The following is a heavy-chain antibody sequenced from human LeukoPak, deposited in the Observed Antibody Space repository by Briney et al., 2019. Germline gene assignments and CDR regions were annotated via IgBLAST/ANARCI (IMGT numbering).Heavy chain of an antibody. CDR2: INTNTGKP. Sequence: ASVKVSCKASGYTFTSYAMNWVRQAPGQGLEWMGWINTNTGKPTYAQGFTGRFVFSLDSSVSTAYLQINSLNAEGTAVYYCARXASLDYWGQGTLVTVSS. CDR3: ARXASLDY. J-gene: IGHJ4*02. CDR1: GYTFTSYA. V-gene: IGHV7-4-1*02.